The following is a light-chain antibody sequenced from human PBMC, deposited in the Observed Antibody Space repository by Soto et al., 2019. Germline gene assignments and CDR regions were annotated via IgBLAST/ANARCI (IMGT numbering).Light chain of an antibody. CDR2: DAS. CDR1: ESIRTY. J-gene: IGKJ5*01. CDR3: QQRSNWY. V-gene: IGKV3-11*01. Sequence: EIVLTQSPATLSLSPGERATLSCRASESIRTYLAWYQQRRGQAPRLLIYDASNRATGIPARFSGSGSGTDFTLTISSLEPEDFAVYYCQQRSNWYFGQGTRLEIK.